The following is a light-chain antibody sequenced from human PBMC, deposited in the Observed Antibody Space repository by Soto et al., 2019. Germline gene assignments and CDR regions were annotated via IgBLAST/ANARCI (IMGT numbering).Light chain of an antibody. V-gene: IGKV3D-15*01. CDR1: QSVRSN. CDR2: HAS. J-gene: IGKJ5*01. Sequence: EIVMTRSPATLSVSPGERATLSCRASQSVRSNLAWFQQKPGQAPRLLIYHASTRATGIPARFSGSGSGTEFTLTISSLQPEDFAVYYCQQYNVWPPITFGQGTRLEIK. CDR3: QQYNVWPPIT.